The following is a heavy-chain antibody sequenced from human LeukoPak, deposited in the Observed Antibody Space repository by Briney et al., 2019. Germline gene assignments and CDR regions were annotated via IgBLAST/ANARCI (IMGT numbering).Heavy chain of an antibody. CDR1: GGSISSYY. J-gene: IGHJ4*02. V-gene: IGHV4-59*01. D-gene: IGHD2-8*02. Sequence: SETLSLTCTVSGGSISSYYWSWIRQPPGKGLEWIAYISYSGSTNYNPSLTSRVTISVDTSKNQFSLKLTSVTAADTAVYFCARYYCPGGIYLGFDYWGQGALVTVSS. CDR3: ARYYCPGGIYLGFDY. CDR2: ISYSGST.